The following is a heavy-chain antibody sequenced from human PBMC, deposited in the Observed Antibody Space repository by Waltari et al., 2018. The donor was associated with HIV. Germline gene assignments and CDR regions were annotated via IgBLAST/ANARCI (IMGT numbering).Heavy chain of an antibody. CDR3: ARHSSGWYNAFDI. V-gene: IGHV1-2*06. CDR1: GYTFTGYY. J-gene: IGHJ3*02. Sequence: QVQLVQSGAEVNKPGASVKVSCKASGYTFTGYYMHWVRQAPGQGLEWMGRINPNSGGTNYAQKFQGRVTMTRDTSISTAYMELSRLRSDDTAVYYCARHSSGWYNAFDIWGQGTMVTVSS. D-gene: IGHD6-19*01. CDR2: INPNSGGT.